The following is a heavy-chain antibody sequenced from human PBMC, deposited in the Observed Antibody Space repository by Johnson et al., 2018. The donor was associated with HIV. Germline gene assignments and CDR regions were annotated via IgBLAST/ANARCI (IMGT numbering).Heavy chain of an antibody. Sequence: QVQLVESGGGVVQPGRSLGLSCAASGFSFSSYAMHWVRQAPGKGLEWVASLSYDGSTKDYADSVKGRFTISRDNSKNTLYLQMNSLRAEDTAVYYCAKGDCSGGSCYSFTDAFDIWGQGTMVTVSS. V-gene: IGHV3-30*04. J-gene: IGHJ3*02. D-gene: IGHD2-15*01. CDR3: AKGDCSGGSCYSFTDAFDI. CDR1: GFSFSSYA. CDR2: LSYDGSTK.